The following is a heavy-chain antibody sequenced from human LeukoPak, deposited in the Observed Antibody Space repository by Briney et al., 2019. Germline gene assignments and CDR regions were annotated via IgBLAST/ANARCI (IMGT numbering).Heavy chain of an antibody. CDR1: GLPLSDYY. J-gene: IGHJ4*02. CDR2: ISSSSSYT. D-gene: IGHD6-19*01. V-gene: IGHV3-11*06. Sequence: GGSLTLSCAAWGLPLSDYYMSWIRQAPGKGLEGVSYISSSSSYTNYADSVKGRFTISRDNAKNSLYLQMNSLRAEDTAVYYCARESSGDFSFQIDYWGQGTLVTVHS. CDR3: ARESSGDFSFQIDY.